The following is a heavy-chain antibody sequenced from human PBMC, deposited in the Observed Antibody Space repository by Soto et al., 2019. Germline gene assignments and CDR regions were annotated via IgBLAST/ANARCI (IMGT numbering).Heavy chain of an antibody. J-gene: IGHJ3*02. CDR3: ARLSGSYYVGAFDI. D-gene: IGHD1-26*01. Sequence: ASVKVSCKASGYTFTSYAMHWVRQAPGQRLEWMGWISAYNGNTNYAQKLQGRVTMTTDTSTSTAYMELRSLRSDDTAVYYCARLSGSYYVGAFDIWGQGTMVTVSS. CDR1: GYTFTSYA. V-gene: IGHV1-18*01. CDR2: ISAYNGNT.